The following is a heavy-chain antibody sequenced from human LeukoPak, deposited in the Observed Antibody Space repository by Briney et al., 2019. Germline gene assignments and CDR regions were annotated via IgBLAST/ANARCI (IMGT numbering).Heavy chain of an antibody. J-gene: IGHJ4*02. CDR1: GYTLTELS. Sequence: ASVKVSCKVSGYTLTELSMHWVRQAPGKGLEWMGGFDPEDGETIYAQKFQGRVTMTEDTSTDTAYMELSSLRSEDTAVYYCATELLRLGELSFDYWGQGTLVTVSS. V-gene: IGHV1-24*01. CDR2: FDPEDGET. D-gene: IGHD3-16*02. CDR3: ATELLRLGELSFDY.